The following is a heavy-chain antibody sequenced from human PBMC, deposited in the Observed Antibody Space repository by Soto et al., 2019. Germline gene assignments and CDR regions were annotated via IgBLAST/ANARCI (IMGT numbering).Heavy chain of an antibody. CDR3: ARAGRQIKSPNYYHYYGMDV. Sequence: RGSLRVSYAASGFTFSSYAMSWVRQAPGKGLEWVSAISGSGGSTYYADSVKGRFTISRDNSKNTLYLQMNSLRAEDTAVYYRARAGRQIKSPNYYHYYGMDVWGQGTTVIVSS. V-gene: IGHV3-23*01. J-gene: IGHJ6*02. D-gene: IGHD3-16*01. CDR2: ISGSGGST. CDR1: GFTFSSYA.